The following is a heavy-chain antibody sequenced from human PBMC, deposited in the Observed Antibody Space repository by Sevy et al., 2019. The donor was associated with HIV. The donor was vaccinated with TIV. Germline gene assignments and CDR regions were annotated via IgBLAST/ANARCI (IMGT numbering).Heavy chain of an antibody. D-gene: IGHD3-3*01. J-gene: IGHJ4*02. V-gene: IGHV1-2*02. CDR2: INPNSGGT. CDR1: GNTFTVYY. CDR3: ARVGTIFSLHGYFDY. Sequence: ASVKVSCKASGNTFTVYYMYWVRQAPGQGLEWMGWINPNSGGTNYAQKFQGRVTMTSDTSINTAYMELSRLRSDDTAVYYCARVGTIFSLHGYFDYWGQGTLVTVSS.